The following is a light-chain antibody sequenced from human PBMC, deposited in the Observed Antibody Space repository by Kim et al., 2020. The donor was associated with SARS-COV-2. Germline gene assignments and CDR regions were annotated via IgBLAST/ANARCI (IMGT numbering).Light chain of an antibody. Sequence: VAPGEEATLACRASQSGSSNLAGYRQKPGQAPRLRVYGASSRATGVPARFSGSASGTEFTLTISSLQSEDFAVHYCQQYNDWPQTFGQGTKVDIK. CDR2: GAS. J-gene: IGKJ1*01. CDR1: QSGSSN. V-gene: IGKV3-15*01. CDR3: QQYNDWPQT.